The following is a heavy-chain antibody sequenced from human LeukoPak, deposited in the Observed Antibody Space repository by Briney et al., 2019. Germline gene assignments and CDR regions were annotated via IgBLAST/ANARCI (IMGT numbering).Heavy chain of an antibody. CDR3: ARINYYGSGSYSENFDY. J-gene: IGHJ4*02. Sequence: GESLKISCKGSGYSFTSYWIGWVRQIPGKGLEWMGIIYPGDSDTRYSPPFQGQVTISADKSITTAYLQWSSLKASDTAMYYCARINYYGSGSYSENFDYWGQGTLVTVSS. V-gene: IGHV5-51*01. CDR2: IYPGDSDT. D-gene: IGHD3-10*01. CDR1: GYSFTSYW.